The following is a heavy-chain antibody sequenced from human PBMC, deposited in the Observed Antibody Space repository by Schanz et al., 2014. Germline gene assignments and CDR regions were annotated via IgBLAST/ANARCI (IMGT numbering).Heavy chain of an antibody. J-gene: IGHJ4*02. CDR3: VSSGSYSSYAF. CDR2: ISSGGTTT. V-gene: IGHV3-48*01. Sequence: VRLVESGGGVVQPGRSLRLSCAASGFTLSSYGMHWVRQAPGKGPEYVSYISSGGTTTYHSDSVKGRFTISRDNAKNSLYLQMNSLRAEDTAVYHCVSSGSYSSYAFWGQGTLVTVSS. CDR1: GFTLSSYG. D-gene: IGHD3-10*01.